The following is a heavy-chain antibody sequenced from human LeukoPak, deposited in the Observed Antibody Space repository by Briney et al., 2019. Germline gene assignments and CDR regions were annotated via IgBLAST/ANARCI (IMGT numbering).Heavy chain of an antibody. CDR3: AKDPAISTVVPAAMTD. CDR2: IRYDGSNK. CDR1: GFTFSSYG. V-gene: IGHV3-30*02. J-gene: IGHJ4*02. Sequence: GGSLRLSCAASGFTFSSYGMHWVRQAPGKGLEWVAFIRYDGSNKYYADSVKGRFTISRDNSKNTLYLQMNSLRAEDTAVYYCAKDPAISTVVPAAMTDWGQGTLVTVSS. D-gene: IGHD2-2*01.